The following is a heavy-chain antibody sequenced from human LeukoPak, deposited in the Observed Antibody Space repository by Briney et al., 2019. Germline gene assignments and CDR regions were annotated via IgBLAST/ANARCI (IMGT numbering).Heavy chain of an antibody. J-gene: IGHJ6*02. V-gene: IGHV1-18*01. Sequence: ASVKVSCKASGYTFTGYGISWVRQAPGQGLEWMGWISAYNGNTNYAQKLQGRVTMTTDTSTSTAYMELRSLRSDDTAVYYCARYYDFWSGYYGPYYYGMDVWGQGTTATVSS. D-gene: IGHD3-3*01. CDR2: ISAYNGNT. CDR1: GYTFTGYG. CDR3: ARYYDFWSGYYGPYYYGMDV.